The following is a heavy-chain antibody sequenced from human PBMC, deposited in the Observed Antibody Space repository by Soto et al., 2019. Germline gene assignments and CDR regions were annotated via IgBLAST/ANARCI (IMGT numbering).Heavy chain of an antibody. J-gene: IGHJ6*02. Sequence: EVRLVESGGGLVKPGGSLRLSCEASGFTFSNAWMNWVRQGPGKGLEWLGRIKSKVDGGTADYGAATKGRFSISRDDLKNMLYLQMNSLKPDDTAVYYCTTLSYLYYDGMDVWGQGTTVTVS. D-gene: IGHD2-2*01. V-gene: IGHV3-15*01. CDR1: GFTFSNAW. CDR2: IKSKVDGGTA. CDR3: TTLSYLYYDGMDV.